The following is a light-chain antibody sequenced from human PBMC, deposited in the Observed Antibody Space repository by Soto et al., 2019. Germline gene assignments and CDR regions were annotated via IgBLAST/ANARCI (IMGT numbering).Light chain of an antibody. V-gene: IGLV1-44*01. Sequence: QPVLTQPPSASGTPGQRVTISCSGSNSNIGSNTVNWFQQLPGTAPKLLIFSNHQRPSGVPDRFSGSKSGTSASLAISGLQSEDEADYYCAAWDDSLNGYVVFGGGTQLTVL. CDR2: SNH. CDR3: AAWDDSLNGYVV. CDR1: NSNIGSNT. J-gene: IGLJ2*01.